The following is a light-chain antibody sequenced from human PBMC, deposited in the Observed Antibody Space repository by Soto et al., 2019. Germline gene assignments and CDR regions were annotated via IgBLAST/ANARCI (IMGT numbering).Light chain of an antibody. CDR2: GAS. CDR3: QQSFRSPYT. CDR1: QSVSSSY. J-gene: IGKJ2*01. Sequence: EIVLTQSPGTLALSPGERATLSCRASQSVSSSYLAWYQQKPGQAPRLLIHGASSRTTGIPDRFSGSGSGTDFTLTIARLEPEDFAVYYCQQSFRSPYTFGPGTRLEIK. V-gene: IGKV3-20*01.